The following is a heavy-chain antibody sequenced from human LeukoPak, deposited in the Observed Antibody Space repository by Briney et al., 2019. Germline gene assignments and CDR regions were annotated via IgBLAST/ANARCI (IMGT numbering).Heavy chain of an antibody. CDR3: ARDPLTQNDY. Sequence: HPGGPLRLSCAASGFTFDSYWMSWVRQAPGKGLEWVANIKQDGNEKYYVDSVKDRFTISRDNAKNSLYLQMNSLRAEDTAVYYCARDPLTQNDYWGQGTLVAVSS. D-gene: IGHD1-14*01. CDR2: IKQDGNEK. CDR1: GFTFDSYW. V-gene: IGHV3-7*01. J-gene: IGHJ4*02.